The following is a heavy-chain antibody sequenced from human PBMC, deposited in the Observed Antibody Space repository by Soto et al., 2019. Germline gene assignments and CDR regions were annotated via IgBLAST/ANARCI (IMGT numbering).Heavy chain of an antibody. CDR3: ARGPRYSYGPSDY. CDR2: SNHSESP. V-gene: IGHV4-34*01. D-gene: IGHD5-18*01. J-gene: IGHJ4*02. CDR1: GGSFSGYY. Sequence: SETLSLTCAVYGGSFSGYYWSWIRQPPGKGLEWIGESNHSESPNYSSSLKSRVTISIDTSKNHFSPKLTSVTAADTAVYYCARGPRYSYGPSDYWGQGTLVTVSS.